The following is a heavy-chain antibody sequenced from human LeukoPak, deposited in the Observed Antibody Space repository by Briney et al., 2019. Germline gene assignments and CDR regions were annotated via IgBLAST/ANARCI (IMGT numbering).Heavy chain of an antibody. J-gene: IGHJ4*02. CDR2: ISGSGGST. CDR3: ARDSGQLISHFDY. Sequence: GGSLRLSCAASGFTFSSYAMSWVRQAPGKGLEWVSAISGSGGSTYYADSVKGRFTISRDNSKNTLYLQMNSLRAEDTAVYYCARDSGQLISHFDYWGQGTLVTVSS. D-gene: IGHD6-6*01. CDR1: GFTFSSYA. V-gene: IGHV3-23*01.